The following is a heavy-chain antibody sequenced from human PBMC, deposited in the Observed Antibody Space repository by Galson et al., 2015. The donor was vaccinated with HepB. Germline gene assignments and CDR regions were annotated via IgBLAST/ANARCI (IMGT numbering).Heavy chain of an antibody. CDR1: GYTFTGYY. V-gene: IGHV1-2*02. CDR2: INPNSGGT. J-gene: IGHJ6*02. D-gene: IGHD3-3*01. CDR3: AITTLLRFLEWLSQRKEQYYYYGMDV. Sequence: SVKVSCKASGYTFTGYYMHWVRQAPGQGLEWMGWINPNSGGTNYAQKFQGRVTMTRDTSISTAYMELSRLRSDDTAVYYCAITTLLRFLEWLSQRKEQYYYYGMDVWGQGTTVTVSS.